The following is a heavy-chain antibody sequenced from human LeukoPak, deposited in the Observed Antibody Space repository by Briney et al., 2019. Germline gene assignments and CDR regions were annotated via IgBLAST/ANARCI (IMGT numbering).Heavy chain of an antibody. CDR2: IRYDGSNK. J-gene: IGHJ4*02. D-gene: IGHD3-10*01. CDR3: ARDRYYYGSGSDY. V-gene: IGHV3-30*02. Sequence: GGSLRLSCAASGFTFSSYGMSWVRQAPGKGLEWVAFIRYDGSNKYYADSVKGRFTISRDNSKNTLYLQMNSLRAEDTAVYYCARDRYYYGSGSDYWGQGTLVTVSS. CDR1: GFTFSSYG.